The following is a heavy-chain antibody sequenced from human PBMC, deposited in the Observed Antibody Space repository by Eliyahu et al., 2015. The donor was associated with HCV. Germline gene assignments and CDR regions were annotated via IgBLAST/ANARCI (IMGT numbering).Heavy chain of an antibody. Sequence: EVHLVQSGAEVKQAGESLNISCKTSGYRFSTYWIGWVRQVSGKGLEWMGVIYPGDSDTKYGPSFQGQIIISVDKSTSTTYLQWSGLKASDNAKYYCARVGDGGYPHFDSWGQGTLVTVSS. CDR3: ARVGDGGYPHFDS. CDR1: GYRFSTYW. D-gene: IGHD5-12*01. CDR2: IYPGDSDT. J-gene: IGHJ4*02. V-gene: IGHV5-51*01.